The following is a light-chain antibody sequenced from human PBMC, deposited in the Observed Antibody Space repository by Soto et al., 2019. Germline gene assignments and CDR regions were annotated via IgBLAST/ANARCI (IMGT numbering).Light chain of an antibody. J-gene: IGKJ1*01. CDR2: EAS. CDR1: QNVANY. Sequence: EIVLTQSPATLSLSPGESATLSCRASQNVANYLDWYQQTTGQAPRLLIYEASNRDTGIAARFSGSGSGTDCTLPLSSLEPEDFAVYYGQQRSNWPQTFGQGTKVDIK. CDR3: QQRSNWPQT. V-gene: IGKV3-11*01.